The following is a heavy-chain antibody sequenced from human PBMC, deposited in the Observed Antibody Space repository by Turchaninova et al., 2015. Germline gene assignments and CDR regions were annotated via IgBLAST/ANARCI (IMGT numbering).Heavy chain of an antibody. Sequence: EVQLVESGGGLVQPGGSLRLSCSASGFTFTTYAMHWVRQAPGKGLAYVSAISTNGRNTYYAEFVKGKFTNSRDNSRNTLYLQMSSVRAEDTAVYYCVKVEGGRIVDKRDYWGQGTLVTVSS. CDR1: GFTFTTYA. V-gene: IGHV3-64D*06. D-gene: IGHD1-26*01. J-gene: IGHJ4*02. CDR2: ISTNGRNT. CDR3: VKVEGGRIVDKRDY.